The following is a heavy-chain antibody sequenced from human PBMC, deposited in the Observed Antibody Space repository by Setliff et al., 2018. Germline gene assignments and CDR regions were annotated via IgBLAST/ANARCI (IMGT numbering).Heavy chain of an antibody. CDR2: IYHSGST. CDR1: GGSISSSNW. D-gene: IGHD3-3*01. CDR3: AGTYYNFWSALDYYYYGMDV. V-gene: IGHV4-4*02. Sequence: SETLSLTCAVSGGSISSSNWWSWVRQPPGKGLEWIGEIYHSGSTNYNPSLKSRVTISVDKSKNQFSLKLSSVTAADTAVYYCAGTYYNFWSALDYYYYGMDVWGQGTTVTVSS. J-gene: IGHJ6*02.